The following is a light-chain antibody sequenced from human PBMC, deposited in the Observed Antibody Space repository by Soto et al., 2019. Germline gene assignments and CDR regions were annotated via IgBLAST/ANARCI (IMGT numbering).Light chain of an antibody. J-gene: IGLJ2*01. Sequence: QSVLAQPPSASGSPGQSVTISCTGTSSDVGGYNYVSWYQQYPDKAPKLMIYEVSKRRSGVPDRFSGSKSGNTASLTVSGLQAEDEADYYCSSYAGSNNLLFGGGTKLTVL. CDR2: EVS. CDR3: SSYAGSNNLL. V-gene: IGLV2-8*01. CDR1: SSDVGGYNY.